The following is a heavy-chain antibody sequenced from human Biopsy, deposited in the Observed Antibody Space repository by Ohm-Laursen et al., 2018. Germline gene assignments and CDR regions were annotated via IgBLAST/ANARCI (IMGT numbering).Heavy chain of an antibody. CDR3: ARHDGNGPFALDS. J-gene: IGHJ4*02. Sequence: SDTLSLTCIVSGGSISSGSNYWAWIRQPPGKGLEWIGSVHHSGTTYYSPSLKSRVTISVDTSKNQLSLKVTSVTAADTAAYYCARHDGNGPFALDSWGQGTLVTVSS. CDR2: VHHSGTT. CDR1: GGSISSGSNY. D-gene: IGHD5-24*01. V-gene: IGHV4-39*01.